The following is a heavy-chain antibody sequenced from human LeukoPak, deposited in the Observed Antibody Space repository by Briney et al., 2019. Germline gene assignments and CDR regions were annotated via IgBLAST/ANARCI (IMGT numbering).Heavy chain of an antibody. V-gene: IGHV3-30*03. D-gene: IGHD5-24*01. Sequence: PGASLRLSCAASGFTFISYGMHWVRQAPGKGLEWVAVISYDGSNKYYADSVKGRLTISRDNSKNTLYLQMNSLRVEDTAVYYCARQPDGYNLASLDYWGQGTLVTVSS. CDR1: GFTFISYG. CDR2: ISYDGSNK. CDR3: ARQPDGYNLASLDY. J-gene: IGHJ4*02.